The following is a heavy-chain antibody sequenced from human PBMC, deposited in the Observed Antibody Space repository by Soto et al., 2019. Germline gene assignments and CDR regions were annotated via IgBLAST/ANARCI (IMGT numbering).Heavy chain of an antibody. D-gene: IGHD5-18*01. J-gene: IGHJ6*02. Sequence: PSETLSLTSTVSGGSIISSTYYWGWLRQPPGKGLEWIGTIFYSGSTYYNPSLKSRVTISVDTSKNQFSLKLSSVTAADTAVYYCARDSGYSYGYGYYYGMDVWGQGTTVTVSS. CDR3: ARDSGYSYGYGYYYGMDV. CDR1: GGSIISSTYY. CDR2: IFYSGST. V-gene: IGHV4-39*07.